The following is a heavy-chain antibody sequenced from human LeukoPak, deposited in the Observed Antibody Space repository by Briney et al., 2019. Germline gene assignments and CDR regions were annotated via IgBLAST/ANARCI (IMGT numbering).Heavy chain of an antibody. V-gene: IGHV3-23*01. J-gene: IGHJ4*02. CDR3: AKTMGAIDHDY. Sequence: GGSLRLSCAASGFTFTGFAMTWVRQAPGKGLKWVSSISGSGGSTYYADSVKGRFTISRDNSKNTLYLQMNSLRAEDTAVYYCAKTMGAIDHDYWGQGTLVTVSS. D-gene: IGHD1-26*01. CDR2: ISGSGGST. CDR1: GFTFTGFA.